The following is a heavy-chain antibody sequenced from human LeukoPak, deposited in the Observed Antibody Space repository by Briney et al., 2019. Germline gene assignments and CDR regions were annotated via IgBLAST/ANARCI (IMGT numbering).Heavy chain of an antibody. CDR2: IDYSGST. CDR1: GGSIRSYY. V-gene: IGHV4-59*01. CDR3: ARVTFKGDYYGMDV. Sequence: SETLSLTCTVSGGSIRSYYWSWIRQPPGKGLEWIGYIDYSGSTIYNPSLKSRVTISVETSKNQFSLKLRSVSGADTALYYCARVTFKGDYYGMDVWGQGTTVTVSS. J-gene: IGHJ6*02.